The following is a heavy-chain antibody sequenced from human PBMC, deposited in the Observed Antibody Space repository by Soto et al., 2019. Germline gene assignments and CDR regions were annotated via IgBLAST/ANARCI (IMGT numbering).Heavy chain of an antibody. Sequence: WGSLRLSCAASVFTFSRYAMSWFRQAPGKGLEWVSAVSGSGGSTYYADSVKGRFTISRDNSKNTLYLQMNSLRAEDTAVYYCAKDQGWLQFGDAFDVWGQGTMVTVSS. V-gene: IGHV3-23*01. CDR3: AKDQGWLQFGDAFDV. CDR1: VFTFSRYA. D-gene: IGHD5-12*01. J-gene: IGHJ3*01. CDR2: VSGSGGST.